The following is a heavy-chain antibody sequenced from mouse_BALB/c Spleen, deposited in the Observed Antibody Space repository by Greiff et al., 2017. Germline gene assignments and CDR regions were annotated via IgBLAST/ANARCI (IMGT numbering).Heavy chain of an antibody. D-gene: IGHD2-4*01. Sequence: VKLQESGAELARPGASVKMSCKASGYTFTSYTMHWVKQRPGQGLEWIGYINPSSGYTNYNQKFKDKATLTADKSSSTAYMQLSSLTSEDSAVYYCARPSTMITTDWFAYWGQGTLVTVSA. J-gene: IGHJ3*01. CDR2: INPSSGYT. V-gene: IGHV1-4*01. CDR3: ARPSTMITTDWFAY. CDR1: GYTFTSYT.